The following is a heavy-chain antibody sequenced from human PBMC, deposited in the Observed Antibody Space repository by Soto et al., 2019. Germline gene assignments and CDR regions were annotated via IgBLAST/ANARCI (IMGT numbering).Heavy chain of an antibody. CDR3: ARASYCSGGTCTTWFHP. V-gene: IGHV1-18*01. D-gene: IGHD2-15*01. CDR2: IDTSIGHT. CDR1: GYTFSDFG. Sequence: SVKVSCKTSGYTFSDFGITWVRQAPGQGLEWMGWIDTSIGHTNFAQKFDDRVTMTTDTSTNTAYMDLRRLRSDDTAVYYCARASYCSGGTCTTWFHPWGQGTLVTAPQ. J-gene: IGHJ5*02.